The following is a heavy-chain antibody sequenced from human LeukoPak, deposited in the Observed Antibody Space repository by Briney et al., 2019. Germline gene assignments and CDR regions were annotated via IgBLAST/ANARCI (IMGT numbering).Heavy chain of an antibody. J-gene: IGHJ3*02. Sequence: GGSLRLSCAASGFTFSSYSMNWVRQAPGKGLEWASSISSSSSYIYYADSVKGRFTISRDNAKNSLYRQMNSLRAEDTAVYYCARRYCSGGSCYGHVAFDIWGQGTMVTVSS. CDR1: GFTFSSYS. V-gene: IGHV3-21*01. CDR3: ARRYCSGGSCYGHVAFDI. D-gene: IGHD2-15*01. CDR2: ISSSSSYI.